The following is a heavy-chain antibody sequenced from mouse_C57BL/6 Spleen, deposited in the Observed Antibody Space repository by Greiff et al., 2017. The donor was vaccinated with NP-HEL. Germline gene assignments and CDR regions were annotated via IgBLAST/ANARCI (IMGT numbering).Heavy chain of an antibody. CDR2: INPGSGGT. Sequence: VQLQQSGAELVRPGTSVKVSCKASGYAFTNYLIEWVKQRPGQGLEWIGVINPGSGGTKYNEQFKGKATLTADKSSSTAYMQLSSLTSEDSAVYFCARVEDGYYDYYAMDYWGQGTSVTVSS. CDR3: ARVEDGYYDYYAMDY. J-gene: IGHJ4*01. D-gene: IGHD2-3*01. CDR1: GYAFTNYL. V-gene: IGHV1-54*01.